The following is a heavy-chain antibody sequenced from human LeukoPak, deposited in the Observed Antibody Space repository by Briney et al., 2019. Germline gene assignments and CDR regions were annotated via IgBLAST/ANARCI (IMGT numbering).Heavy chain of an antibody. CDR1: GFTFSSYS. V-gene: IGHV3-21*04. CDR2: ISSSSSYI. CDR3: ARVVRVRGSYLYYMDV. J-gene: IGHJ6*03. D-gene: IGHD1-26*01. Sequence: GGSLRLSCAASGFTFSSYSMNWVRQAPGKGLEWVSSISSSSSYIYYADSVKGRFTISRDNAKNSLYLQINSLRAEDTAVYYCARVVRVRGSYLYYMDVWGKGTTVTISS.